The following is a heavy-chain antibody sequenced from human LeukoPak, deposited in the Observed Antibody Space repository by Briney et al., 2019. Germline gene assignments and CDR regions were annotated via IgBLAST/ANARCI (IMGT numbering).Heavy chain of an antibody. J-gene: IGHJ4*02. CDR3: AQWPAVGLSEYYFDY. CDR2: ISSSGSTI. D-gene: IGHD6-19*01. V-gene: IGHV3-11*01. CDR1: GFTFSDYY. Sequence: GGSLRLSCAASGFTFSDYYMSWIRQAPGKGLEWVSYISSSGSTIYYADSVKGRFTISRDNAKNSLYLQMNSLRAEDTAVYYCAQWPAVGLSEYYFDYWGQGTLVTFSS.